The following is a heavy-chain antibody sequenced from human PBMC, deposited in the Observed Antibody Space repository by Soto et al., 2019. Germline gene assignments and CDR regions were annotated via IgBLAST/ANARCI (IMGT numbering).Heavy chain of an antibody. CDR1: GFTFASSA. CDR2: IVVGSGNT. J-gene: IGHJ3*01. Sequence: SVKVSCKASGFTFASSAMQWVRQARGQRLEWIGWIVVGSGNTNYAQKFQERVTITRDMSTSTAYMELSSLRSEDTAVYYCAADQGIVVVPAAVWGQGTMVTVSS. CDR3: AADQGIVVVPAAV. V-gene: IGHV1-58*02. D-gene: IGHD2-2*01.